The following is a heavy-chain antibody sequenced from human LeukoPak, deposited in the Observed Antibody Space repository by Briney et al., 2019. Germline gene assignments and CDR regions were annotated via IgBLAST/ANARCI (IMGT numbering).Heavy chain of an antibody. CDR2: MNPNSGNT. CDR1: GYTFTSYD. CDR3: ARWAYDYVWGSYRSYYYYYMDV. V-gene: IGHV1-8*03. J-gene: IGHJ6*03. D-gene: IGHD3-16*02. Sequence: ASVKVSCKASGYTFTSYDINWVRQATGQGLECMGWMNPNSGNTGYAQKFQGRITITRNTSISTAYMELSSLRSEDTAVYYCARWAYDYVWGSYRSYYYYYMDVWGKGTTVTVSS.